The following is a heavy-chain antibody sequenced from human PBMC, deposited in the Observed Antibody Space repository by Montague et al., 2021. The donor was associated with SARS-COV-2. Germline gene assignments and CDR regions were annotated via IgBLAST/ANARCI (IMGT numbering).Heavy chain of an antibody. CDR1: AVSFSSSYYY. Sequence: SETLSLTCTASAVSFSSSYYYWAWIRQPPGKGLEWIGTFYYGGRTPYYNPSLKSRVTMSVDDQFSLRLTSVTAADTGVYYCAIRSGYGGVAFDYWGHGTLVTVSS. CDR2: FYYGGRTP. CDR3: AIRSGYGGVAFDY. D-gene: IGHD4-23*01. V-gene: IGHV4-39*01. J-gene: IGHJ4*01.